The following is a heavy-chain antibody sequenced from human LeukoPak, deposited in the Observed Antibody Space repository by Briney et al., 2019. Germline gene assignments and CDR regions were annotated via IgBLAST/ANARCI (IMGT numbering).Heavy chain of an antibody. D-gene: IGHD6-13*01. V-gene: IGHV3-21*01. CDR2: ISSSSSYI. J-gene: IGHJ6*02. CDR3: ARDWNPLWQQLESSYYYGMDV. Sequence: GGSLRLSCAASGFTFSSYSMNWVRQAPGKGLEWVSSISSSSSYIYYADSVKGRFTISRDNAKNSLYLQMNSLRAEDTAVYYCARDWNPLWQQLESSYYYGMDVWGQGTTVTVSS. CDR1: GFTFSSYS.